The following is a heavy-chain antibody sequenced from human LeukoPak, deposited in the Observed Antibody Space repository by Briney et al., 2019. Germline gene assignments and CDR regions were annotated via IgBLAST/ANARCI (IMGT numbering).Heavy chain of an antibody. CDR3: ARGGGLDV. CDR1: GLTVDTYW. J-gene: IGHJ6*02. D-gene: IGHD3-16*01. Sequence: GGSLRLSCVASGLTVDTYWMSWVRQAPGKGLDWVAHIKEDGTRKYYVDSVRGRFTISRDNAKNSLYLQMSNLRAEDTAVYFCARGGGLDVWGQGATVTVSS. V-gene: IGHV3-7*03. CDR2: IKEDGTRK.